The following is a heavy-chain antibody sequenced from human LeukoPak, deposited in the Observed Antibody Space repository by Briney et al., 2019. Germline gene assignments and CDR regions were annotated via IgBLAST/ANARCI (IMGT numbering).Heavy chain of an antibody. Sequence: GGSLRLSCATSRFTFSYYGIHWVRQAPGKGLEWVAVMWSDGIRKYYTDSVKGRFTVSRDTSKNTQYLEMSSLRVEDTAVYYCTRDADTSGHYDIFDIWGQGTMVTVSS. CDR1: RFTFSYYG. V-gene: IGHV3-33*01. CDR3: TRDADTSGHYDIFDI. J-gene: IGHJ3*02. CDR2: MWSDGIRK. D-gene: IGHD6-19*01.